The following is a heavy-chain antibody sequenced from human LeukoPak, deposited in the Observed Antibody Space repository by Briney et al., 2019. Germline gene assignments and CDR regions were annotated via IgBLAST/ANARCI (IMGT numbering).Heavy chain of an antibody. J-gene: IGHJ4*02. CDR1: GFIFISYW. D-gene: IGHD2-2*01. Sequence: GGSLRLSCAGSGFIFISYWMSWVRQAPGKGLEWVANIKQDGSEKYYVDSVKGRFTISRDNAKNTLYLQMNSLRAEDTAVYYCARKAAAAFDYWGQGTLVTVSS. CDR3: ARKAAAAFDY. V-gene: IGHV3-7*01. CDR2: IKQDGSEK.